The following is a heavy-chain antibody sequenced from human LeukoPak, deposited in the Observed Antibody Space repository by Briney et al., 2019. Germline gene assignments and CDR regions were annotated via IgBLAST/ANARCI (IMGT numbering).Heavy chain of an antibody. J-gene: IGHJ6*03. V-gene: IGHV1-46*01. CDR2: INPSGRST. D-gene: IGHD6-19*01. CDR3: ARDLRYSSGWSASGMDV. Sequence: ASVKVSCKASRYTFTSYYMHWVRQAPGQWLEWMGIINPSGRSTSYAQKFQGRVTMTRDTSTSTASMDLRSLRSDDTAVYYCARDLRYSSGWSASGMDVWGKGTTVTISS. CDR1: RYTFTSYY.